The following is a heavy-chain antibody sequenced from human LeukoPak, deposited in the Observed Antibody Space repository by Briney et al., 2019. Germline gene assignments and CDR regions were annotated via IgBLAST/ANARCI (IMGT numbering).Heavy chain of an antibody. Sequence: GGSLTLSCAASGFTFSNYEMTWVHQAPGKGLEWVSYISSSGGTISYADSVKGRFTISRDNAKNSLCLQMSSLRAEYTAVYYCARLRHFDYWGQGTLVTVSS. J-gene: IGHJ4*02. D-gene: IGHD4-17*01. CDR1: GFTFSNYE. V-gene: IGHV3-48*03. CDR2: ISSSGGTI. CDR3: ARLRHFDY.